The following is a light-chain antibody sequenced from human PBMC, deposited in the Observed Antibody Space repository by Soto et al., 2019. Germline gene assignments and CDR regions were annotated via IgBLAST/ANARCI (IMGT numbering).Light chain of an antibody. Sequence: ELVLTQSPGTLFFSPGERAPLSCKASQSLTNRFIAWYQQRHGQAPRVVIYDTSSRASGIPDRFSGSGSGTDVTITISRLEKEDFAVFYCQQYGTSEIIFGQGTRLEIK. CDR2: DTS. V-gene: IGKV3-20*01. CDR1: QSLTNRF. CDR3: QQYGTSEII. J-gene: IGKJ5*01.